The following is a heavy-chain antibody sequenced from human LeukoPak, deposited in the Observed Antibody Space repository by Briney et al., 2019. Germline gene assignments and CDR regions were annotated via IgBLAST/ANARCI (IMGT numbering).Heavy chain of an antibody. V-gene: IGHV1-69*04. J-gene: IGHJ4*01. CDR3: VTSLYWRTVRCLRNYYFDD. CDR1: GDLFTIYA. CDR2: IIPVVDEG. D-gene: IGHD2-15*01. Sequence: TVRVSCKASGDLFTIYAIHCVAQAPGQGLKWMGRIIPVVDEGHYSQNFQGRVAITADKSTSTTYMELSSLRSEDAAVYVSVTSLYWRTVRCLRNYYFDDWGQGTLVTVSS.